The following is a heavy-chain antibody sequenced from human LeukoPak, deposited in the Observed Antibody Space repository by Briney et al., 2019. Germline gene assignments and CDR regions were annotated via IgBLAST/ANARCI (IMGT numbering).Heavy chain of an antibody. D-gene: IGHD2-2*01. V-gene: IGHV3-74*01. CDR1: GFTFSSSW. CDR2: INSDESTI. J-gene: IGHJ4*02. Sequence: GGSLRLSCAASGFTFSSSWMHWVRQAPGKGLVWVSRINSDESTITYADFVKGRFTISRDNAKNTVYLQMNSLRGEDTAVYYCAKGGSPSCYSSSGYWGQGTLVTVSS. CDR3: AKGGSPSCYSSSGY.